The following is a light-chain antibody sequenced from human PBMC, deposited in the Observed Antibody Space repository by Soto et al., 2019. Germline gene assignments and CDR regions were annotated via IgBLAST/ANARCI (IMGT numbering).Light chain of an antibody. J-gene: IGLJ2*01. CDR1: SSDIGSYNL. Sequence: QSALTQPGSVSGSPGQAITISCSGTSSDIGSYNLVSWYQQHPAKAPKVIIFEGSRLPSGVSSRFSGSKSGNTASLTISGLRPEDEADYYCSSYAGSNVLVVFGGGTKLTVL. CDR2: EGS. V-gene: IGLV2-23*01. CDR3: SSYAGSNVLVV.